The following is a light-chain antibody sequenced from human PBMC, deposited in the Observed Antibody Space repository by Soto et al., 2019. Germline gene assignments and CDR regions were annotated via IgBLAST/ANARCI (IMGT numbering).Light chain of an antibody. CDR2: DAS. CDR1: QSISNY. V-gene: IGKV3-11*01. CDR3: LQRGNWPLYT. J-gene: IGKJ2*01. Sequence: EIVLTQSPSTMSLSPGERATLSCRASQSISNYLAWYQQKPGQAPRLLIYDASNRATGIPARFRGSGSKTDFTLTIISLEPQDFAVYYCLQRGNWPLYTFGQGTKLEIK.